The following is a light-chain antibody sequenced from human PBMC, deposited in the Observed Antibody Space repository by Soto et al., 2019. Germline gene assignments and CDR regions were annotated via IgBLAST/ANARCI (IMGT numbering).Light chain of an antibody. CDR1: SGHSSYA. CDR2: LNSDGSH. CDR3: QTWGTGIHV. V-gene: IGLV4-69*01. Sequence: QSVLTQSPSASASLGASVKLTCTLSSGHSSYAIAWHQQQPEKGPRYLMKLNSDGSHSRGDGIPDRFSGSSSGAERYRTISSLQSEDEADYYCQTWGTGIHVFGTGTKVTVL. J-gene: IGLJ1*01.